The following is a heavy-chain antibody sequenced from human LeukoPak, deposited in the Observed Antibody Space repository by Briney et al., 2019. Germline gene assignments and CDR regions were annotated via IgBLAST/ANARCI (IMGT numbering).Heavy chain of an antibody. J-gene: IGHJ4*02. CDR2: IYSGDSP. D-gene: IGHD5-24*01. Sequence: PGGSLRLSCAASGFTFSSYAMSWVRQAPGKGLEWVSLIYSGDSPFYADSVKGRFTISRDSSKNTLYLQMNSLRAEDTAVYYCARWLNYWGQGTLVTVSS. CDR3: ARWLNY. V-gene: IGHV3-23*03. CDR1: GFTFSSYA.